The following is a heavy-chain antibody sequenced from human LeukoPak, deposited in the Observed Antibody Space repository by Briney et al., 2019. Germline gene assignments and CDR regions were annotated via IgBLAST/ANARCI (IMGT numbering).Heavy chain of an antibody. CDR3: ARVGLYDSGGYPRPLDY. CDR1: GFTFSSYD. J-gene: IGHJ4*02. Sequence: PGGSLKLSCAASGFTFSSYDMHWVRQATGKGLEWVSAIGTAGDTYYPGSVKGRFTISRENAKNSLYLQMNSLRAGDTAVYYCARVGLYDSGGYPRPLDYWGQGTLVTVSS. D-gene: IGHD3-22*01. CDR2: IGTAGDT. V-gene: IGHV3-13*01.